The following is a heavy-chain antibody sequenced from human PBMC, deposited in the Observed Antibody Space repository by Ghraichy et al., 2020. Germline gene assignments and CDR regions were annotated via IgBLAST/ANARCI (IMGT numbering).Heavy chain of an antibody. CDR1: GFTFSSYA. V-gene: IGHV3-23*01. CDR2: ISGSGGST. J-gene: IGHJ4*02. CDR3: AKEHFWSGYYERGADY. D-gene: IGHD3-3*02. Sequence: GGSLRLSCAASGFTFSSYAMSWVRQAPGKGLEWVSAISGSGGSTYYADSVKGRFTISRDNSKNTLYLQMNSLRAEDTAVYYCAKEHFWSGYYERGADYWGQGTLVTVSS.